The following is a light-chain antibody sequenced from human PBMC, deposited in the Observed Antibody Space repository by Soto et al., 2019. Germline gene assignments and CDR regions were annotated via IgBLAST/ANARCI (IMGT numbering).Light chain of an antibody. V-gene: IGKV3-20*01. CDR3: QQYGSSGT. Sequence: EIVLTQSPGTLSLSPGERATLSCRASQSVSAGHLAWYRQKPGQAPRLLIYGASNRDTGIPDRFSGSGSGTDFTLTISRPESQDFAVSYCQQYGSSGTVGQGTKVDIK. CDR2: GAS. CDR1: QSVSAGH. J-gene: IGKJ1*01.